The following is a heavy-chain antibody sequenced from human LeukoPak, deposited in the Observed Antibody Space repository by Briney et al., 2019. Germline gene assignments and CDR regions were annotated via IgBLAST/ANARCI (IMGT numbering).Heavy chain of an antibody. CDR1: GYTFTSYA. Sequence: AASVKVSCKASGYTFTSYAMHWVRQAPGQRLEWMGWINAGNGNTKYSQKFQGRVTITRDTSASTAYMELSSLRPEDTAVYYCARDRWELLPADAFDIWGQGTMVTVSS. V-gene: IGHV1-3*01. CDR2: INAGNGNT. J-gene: IGHJ3*02. CDR3: ARDRWELLPADAFDI. D-gene: IGHD1-26*01.